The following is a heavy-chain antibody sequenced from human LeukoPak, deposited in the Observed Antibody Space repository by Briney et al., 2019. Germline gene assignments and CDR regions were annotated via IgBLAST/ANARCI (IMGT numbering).Heavy chain of an antibody. CDR2: ISGSGGST. J-gene: IGHJ4*02. V-gene: IGHV3-23*01. CDR1: GFTFSSYA. Sequence: PGGSLRLSCAASGFTFSSYAMSWVRQAPGKGLEWVSAISGSGGSTYYADSVKGRFTISRDSSKNTLYLQINSLRAEDAAVYYCAEVNREYYYDSSGYYSFDYWGQGTLVTVSS. D-gene: IGHD3-22*01. CDR3: AEVNREYYYDSSGYYSFDY.